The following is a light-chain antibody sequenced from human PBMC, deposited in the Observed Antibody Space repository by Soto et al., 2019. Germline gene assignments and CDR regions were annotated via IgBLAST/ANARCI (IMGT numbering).Light chain of an antibody. V-gene: IGKV1-39*01. CDR3: QQSYSTPWT. Sequence: DIQMTQSPSSLSASVGDRVTITCRASQSISSYLNWYQQKPGKAPNLLIYAAFSLQSGVPSRFSGSGSGTDFTLTISSRQPEDFATYYCQQSYSTPWTFGQGTKVEIK. CDR2: AAF. CDR1: QSISSY. J-gene: IGKJ1*01.